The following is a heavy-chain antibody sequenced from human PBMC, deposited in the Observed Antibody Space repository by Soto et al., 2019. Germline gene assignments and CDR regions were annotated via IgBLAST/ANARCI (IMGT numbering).Heavy chain of an antibody. CDR3: ARLPQAAQLDY. J-gene: IGHJ4*02. CDR2: IYYSGST. D-gene: IGHD2-15*01. Sequence: TLSLTCTVSGDSISSSSNYWGWIRQPPGKGLEYIGSIYYSGSTNYNPSLKSRVTISIDTSNNQFSLKLSSVTATDTAVYYCARLPQAAQLDYWGQGTLVTVSS. V-gene: IGHV4-39*01. CDR1: GDSISSSSNY.